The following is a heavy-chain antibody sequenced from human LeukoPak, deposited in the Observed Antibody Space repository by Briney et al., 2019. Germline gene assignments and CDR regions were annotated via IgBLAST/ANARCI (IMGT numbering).Heavy chain of an antibody. J-gene: IGHJ3*02. CDR2: INHSGST. CDR3: ARGLPGLRYFDWLLKQGAFDI. D-gene: IGHD3-9*01. Sequence: SETLSLTCAVYGGSFSGYYWSWIRQPPGKGLEWIGEINHSGSTNYNPSLKSRVTISVDTSKNQFSLKLSSVTAADTAVYYCARGLPGLRYFDWLLKQGAFDIWGQGTMVTVSS. V-gene: IGHV4-34*01. CDR1: GGSFSGYY.